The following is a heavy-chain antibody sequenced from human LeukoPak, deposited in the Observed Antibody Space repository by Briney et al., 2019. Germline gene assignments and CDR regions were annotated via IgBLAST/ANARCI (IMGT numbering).Heavy chain of an antibody. D-gene: IGHD6-6*01. Sequence: SVKVSCKASGGTFSSYAISWVRQAPGQGLEWMGRIIPIFGTANYAQKLQGRVTITADKSTSTAYMELSSLRSEDTAVYYCAGDPISSSTVNWGQGTLVTVSS. CDR2: IIPIFGTA. CDR1: GGTFSSYA. J-gene: IGHJ4*02. V-gene: IGHV1-69*06. CDR3: AGDPISSSTVN.